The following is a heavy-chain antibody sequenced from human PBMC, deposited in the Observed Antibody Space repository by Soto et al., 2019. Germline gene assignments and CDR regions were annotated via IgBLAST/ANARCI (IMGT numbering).Heavy chain of an antibody. V-gene: IGHV3-33*01. D-gene: IGHD6-13*01. CDR1: GFTFSSYG. CDR3: ARDHDQSSSCNYYYYGMDV. J-gene: IGHJ6*02. Sequence: QVQLVESGGGVVQPGRSLRLSCAASGFTFSSYGMHWVRQAPGKGLEWVAVIWYDGSNKYYADSVKGRFTISRDNSKNTLYLQMNSLRAEDTAVYYCARDHDQSSSCNYYYYGMDVWGQGTTVTVSS. CDR2: IWYDGSNK.